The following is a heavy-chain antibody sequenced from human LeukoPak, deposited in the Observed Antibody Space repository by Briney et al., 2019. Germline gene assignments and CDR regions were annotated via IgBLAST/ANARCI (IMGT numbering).Heavy chain of an antibody. J-gene: IGHJ4*02. CDR1: GRSISSSSYY. CDR3: ARGGQGTSFDY. Sequence: SDTLSLTCTVSGRSISSSSYYWGWLRQPPGKGLEWIGSIYYSGSTYYNPSLKSRVTISVDTSKNQFSLKLSSVTAADTAVYYCARGGQGTSFDYWGQGTLVTVSS. D-gene: IGHD2-2*01. CDR2: IYYSGST. V-gene: IGHV4-39*01.